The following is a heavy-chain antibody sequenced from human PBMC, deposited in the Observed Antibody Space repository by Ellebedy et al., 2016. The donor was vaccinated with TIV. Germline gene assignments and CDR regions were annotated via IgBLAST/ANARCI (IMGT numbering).Heavy chain of an antibody. J-gene: IGHJ5*02. CDR2: LNPNSGGT. CDR3: ARKGARAVSEWFDP. Sequence: AASVKVSCKASRYRFTDSYMYWVRHPPGQGLEWMGWLNPNSGGTTYAQKLEGRVTMTRDTSTSTAYMELNRLKVDDTAVYYCARKGARAVSEWFDPWGQGTLVTVSS. V-gene: IGHV1-2*02. CDR1: RYRFTDSY. D-gene: IGHD6-19*01.